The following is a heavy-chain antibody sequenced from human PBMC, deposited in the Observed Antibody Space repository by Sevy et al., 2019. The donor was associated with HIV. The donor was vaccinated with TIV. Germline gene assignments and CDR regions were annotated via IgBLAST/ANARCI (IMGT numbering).Heavy chain of an antibody. CDR1: GYTFTGYY. D-gene: IGHD3-3*02. J-gene: IGHJ4*02. Sequence: ASVKVSCKASGYTFTGYYMHWVRQAPGKGLEWMGGFDPEDGETVYAQKFQGRVTMTEDTSTNTANMELSSLRSEDTAIYYCATGFPGEYPECGRIRCFTDYFAYWGQGALVTVSS. V-gene: IGHV1-24*01. CDR3: ATGFPGEYPECGRIRCFTDYFAY. CDR2: FDPEDGET.